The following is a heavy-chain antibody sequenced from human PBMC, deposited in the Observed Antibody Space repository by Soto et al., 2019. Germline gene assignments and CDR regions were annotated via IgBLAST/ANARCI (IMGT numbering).Heavy chain of an antibody. Sequence: EASVKVSCKASGDTFIAYYIHWVRQAPGQGLEWMGWINPVSGDTKYAQKFQGRVTMTRDTSISTANMELGSLRSDDTAMYHCARASGDIDLDYWGQGTLVTVSS. CDR2: INPVSGDT. D-gene: IGHD7-27*01. V-gene: IGHV1-2*02. CDR1: GDTFIAYY. J-gene: IGHJ4*02. CDR3: ARASGDIDLDY.